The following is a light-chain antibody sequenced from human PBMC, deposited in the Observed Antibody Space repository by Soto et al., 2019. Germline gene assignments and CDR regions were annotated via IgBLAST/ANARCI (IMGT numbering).Light chain of an antibody. CDR1: QSISSY. CDR3: QQSYSNRIT. V-gene: IGKV1-39*01. CDR2: AAS. Sequence: DIQITQSPSFLYASVGDRVTITCRASQSISSYLNWYQQKPGKAPKILIYAASSLQSGVRSRFSGSGAGTDFTLTISSLQPEDVATYYCQQSYSNRITFGQGTRLENK. J-gene: IGKJ5*01.